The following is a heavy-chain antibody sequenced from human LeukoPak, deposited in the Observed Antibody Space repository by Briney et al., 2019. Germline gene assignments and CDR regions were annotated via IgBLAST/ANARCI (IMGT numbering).Heavy chain of an antibody. CDR1: GGSLSSYY. J-gene: IGHJ4*02. Sequence: SEALSLTCTVSGGSLSSYYWSWLRQPPGKGLEWIGYIYYSGSTNYNPSLKSRVTISVDTSKNQFSLKLSSVTAADTAVYYCASIYCSGGSCRFDYGGQGTLVTVSS. V-gene: IGHV4-59*01. CDR3: ASIYCSGGSCRFDY. D-gene: IGHD2-15*01. CDR2: IYYSGST.